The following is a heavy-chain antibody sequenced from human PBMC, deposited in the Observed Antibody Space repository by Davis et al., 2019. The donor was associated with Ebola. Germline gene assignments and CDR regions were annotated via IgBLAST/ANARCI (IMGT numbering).Heavy chain of an antibody. CDR1: GFTFSSSP. Sequence: PGGSLRLSCADSGFTFSSSPMTWVRQAPGKGLEWVSGIESSGTGTYYADSVRGRFTISRDNSKNTLFLHMNSLRAEDTAIYYCAKVRLRPSATMAGNFDSWGQGTLVTASS. J-gene: IGHJ4*02. CDR3: AKVRLRPSATMAGNFDS. D-gene: IGHD2-2*01. V-gene: IGHV3-23*05. CDR2: IESSGTGT.